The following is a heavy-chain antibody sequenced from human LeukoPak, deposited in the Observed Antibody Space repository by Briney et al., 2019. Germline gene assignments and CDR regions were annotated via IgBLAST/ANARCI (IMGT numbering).Heavy chain of an antibody. Sequence: GGSLRLSCAASGFTFSSYGMSWVRQAPGKGLEWVSAISGSDVSTYYADSMKGRFAISRDNSKNTLYLQMNSLRTEDTAVYYCAKNSLSSRLRYFDYWGQGTLVTVSS. J-gene: IGHJ4*02. D-gene: IGHD4-17*01. V-gene: IGHV3-23*01. CDR3: AKNSLSSRLRYFDY. CDR1: GFTFSSYG. CDR2: ISGSDVST.